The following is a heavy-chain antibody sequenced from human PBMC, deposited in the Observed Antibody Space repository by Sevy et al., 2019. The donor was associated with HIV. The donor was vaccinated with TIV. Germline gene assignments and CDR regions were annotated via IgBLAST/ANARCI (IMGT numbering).Heavy chain of an antibody. V-gene: IGHV4-31*03. CDR2: IFHTGST. D-gene: IGHD3-16*01. CDR1: GGSINSGDYY. J-gene: IGHJ5*02. Sequence: SETLSLTCTVSGGSINSGDYYWSWIRQHPEKGLEWIGYIFHTGSTYYNRSFKSRATISVDTSKNQFSLKRSLMTAADTAMYYCAREGTKGVWFDPWGQGTLVTVSS. CDR3: AREGTKGVWFDP.